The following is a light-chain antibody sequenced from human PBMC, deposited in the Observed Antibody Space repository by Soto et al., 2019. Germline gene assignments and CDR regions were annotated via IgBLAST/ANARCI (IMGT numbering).Light chain of an antibody. CDR2: GVT. J-gene: IGLJ2*01. CDR3: TSYTSGTIVV. Sequence: QSALTQPASVSGSPGQSITISCTGSNSDLGGYNSVSWYQQHPGKAPKLLIFGVTNRPSGVSDRFSGSKSGNTASLTISALQAEDEADYYCTSYTSGTIVVFGGGTKLTVL. V-gene: IGLV2-14*01. CDR1: NSDLGGYNS.